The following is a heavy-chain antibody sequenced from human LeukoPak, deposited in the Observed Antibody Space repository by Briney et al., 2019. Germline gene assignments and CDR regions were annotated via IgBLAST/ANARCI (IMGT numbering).Heavy chain of an antibody. J-gene: IGHJ4*02. CDR3: ARARGSGYSHFDY. CDR1: GGSISSSSYY. D-gene: IGHD3-3*01. V-gene: IGHV4-39*07. CDR2: IYYSGST. Sequence: SETLSLTCTVPGGSISSSSYYWGWIRQPPGKGLEWIGSIYYSGSTYYNPSLKSRVTISVDTSKNQFSLKLSSVTAADTAVYYCARARGSGYSHFDYWGQGTLVTVSS.